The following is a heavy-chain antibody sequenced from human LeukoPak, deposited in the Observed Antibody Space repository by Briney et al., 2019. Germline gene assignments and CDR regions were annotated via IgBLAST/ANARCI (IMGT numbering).Heavy chain of an antibody. Sequence: GASVKVSCKTSGYTFSRHGITWVRQAPGQGLEWTGWVSGYNGNTNYAQNVQGRVTMTTDTSTNTAYMELRSLRSDDTAVYYCAKDIHPGLDSGASCCFDYWGQGTPVTVSS. V-gene: IGHV1-18*01. CDR1: GYTFSRHG. D-gene: IGHD3-22*01. CDR3: AKDIHPGLDSGASCCFDY. J-gene: IGHJ4*02. CDR2: VSGYNGNT.